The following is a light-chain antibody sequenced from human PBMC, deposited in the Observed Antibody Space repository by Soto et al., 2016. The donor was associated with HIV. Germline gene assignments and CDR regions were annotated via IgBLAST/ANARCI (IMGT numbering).Light chain of an antibody. V-gene: IGLV3-21*02. CDR2: DDS. J-gene: IGLJ1*01. Sequence: SYVLTQPPSVSVASGETATITCGGDTIGTKAVHWYQQRPGQAPVLVLFDDSDRPSGIPERFSASKSQNTATLTIRRVEAEDEADFYCQVWDNISGHTYVFGTGTKVTV. CDR1: TIGTKA. CDR3: QVWDNISGHTYV.